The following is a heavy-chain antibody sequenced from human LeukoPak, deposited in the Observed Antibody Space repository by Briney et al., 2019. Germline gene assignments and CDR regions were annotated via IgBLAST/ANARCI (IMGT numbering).Heavy chain of an antibody. Sequence: GASVKVSCKASGYTFTSYGISWVRQAPGQGREWMGWISAYNGNTNYAQKLQGRVTMTTDTSTSTAYMELRSLRSDDTAVYYCARDRPSIVGARSDYWGQGTLVTVSS. CDR2: ISAYNGNT. CDR3: ARDRPSIVGARSDY. D-gene: IGHD1-26*01. J-gene: IGHJ4*02. CDR1: GYTFTSYG. V-gene: IGHV1-18*01.